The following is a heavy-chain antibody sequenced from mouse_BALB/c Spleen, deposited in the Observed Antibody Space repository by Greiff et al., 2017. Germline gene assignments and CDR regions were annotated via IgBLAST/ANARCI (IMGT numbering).Heavy chain of an antibody. J-gene: IGHJ4*01. Sequence: EVKLMESGPGLVKPSQSLSLTCSVTGYSITSGYYWNWIRQFPGNKLEWMGYISYDGSNNYNPSLKNRISITRDTSKNQFFLKLNSVTTEDTATYYCARDQGTTVVATGAMDYWGQGTSVTVSS. V-gene: IGHV3-6*02. CDR1: GYSITSGYY. CDR2: ISYDGSN. D-gene: IGHD1-1*01. CDR3: ARDQGTTVVATGAMDY.